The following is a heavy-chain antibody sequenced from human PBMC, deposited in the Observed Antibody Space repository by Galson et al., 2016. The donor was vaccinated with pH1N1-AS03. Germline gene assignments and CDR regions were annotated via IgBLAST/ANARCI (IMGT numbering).Heavy chain of an antibody. CDR2: IYYNGPA. Sequence: ETLSLTCTVSGGSITNYYWTWIRQPPGKGLEWIGYIYYNGPANYNPSLNSRVTISADTSMKQFFLNLTSVTAADTAVYFCTRGGTYSSSSPAYFGYWGQGTLVTVSS. CDR1: GGSITNYY. J-gene: IGHJ4*02. V-gene: IGHV4-59*01. CDR3: TRGGTYSSSSPAYFGY. D-gene: IGHD6-6*01.